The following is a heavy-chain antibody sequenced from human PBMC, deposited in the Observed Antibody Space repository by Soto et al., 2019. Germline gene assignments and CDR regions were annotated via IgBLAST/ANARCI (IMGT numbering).Heavy chain of an antibody. J-gene: IGHJ6*02. CDR3: RSSSRYSTDV. CDR2: IYRTGNT. D-gene: IGHD6-13*01. Sequence: QLQLQESGPGLVKPSETLSLSCTVSGGSITSSFYWGWIRQPPGKGLEWIGSIYRTGNTYYNPSLKGRVTISADTSKNQFSMNLISVTAADTAVYYCRSSSRYSTDVWGQGATVTVSS. CDR1: GGSITSSFY. V-gene: IGHV4-39*01.